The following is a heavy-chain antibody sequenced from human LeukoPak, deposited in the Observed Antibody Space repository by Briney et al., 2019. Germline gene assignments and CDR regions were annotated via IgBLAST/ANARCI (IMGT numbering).Heavy chain of an antibody. CDR2: ISYDGSNK. CDR1: GLTFSSYG. Sequence: GGSLRLTCAASGLTFSSYGMHWVRQAPGKGLEWVAVISYDGSNKYYADSVKGRFTISRDNSKNTLYLQMNSLRAEDTAVYYCAGTYDFWSGYDYWGQGTLVTVSS. V-gene: IGHV3-30*03. D-gene: IGHD3-3*01. CDR3: AGTYDFWSGYDY. J-gene: IGHJ4*02.